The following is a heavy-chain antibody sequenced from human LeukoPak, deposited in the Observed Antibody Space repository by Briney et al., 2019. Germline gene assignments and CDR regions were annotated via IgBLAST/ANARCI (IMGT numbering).Heavy chain of an antibody. CDR2: INPNSGGT. Sequence: ASVKVSCKASGYTFTGYYMHWVRQAPGQGLEWMGWINPNSGGTDYAQKFQGRVTMTRDTSISTAYMELSRLRSDDTAVYYCARDRPGSDFWSGYQPYYFDYWGQGTLVTVSS. D-gene: IGHD3-3*01. J-gene: IGHJ4*02. V-gene: IGHV1-2*02. CDR1: GYTFTGYY. CDR3: ARDRPGSDFWSGYQPYYFDY.